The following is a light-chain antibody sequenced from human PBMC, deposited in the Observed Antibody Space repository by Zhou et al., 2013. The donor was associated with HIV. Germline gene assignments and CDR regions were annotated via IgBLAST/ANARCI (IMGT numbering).Light chain of an antibody. J-gene: IGKJ2*01. V-gene: IGKV1-5*03. CDR2: KAS. Sequence: DIQMTQSPSTLSASVGDRVTITCRASQSISNWLAWYQQKPGKAPKLLIYKASSLESGVPSRFSGSGSGTDFSLTISSLQPEDFAMYYCQQANSFPYTFGQGTKLEIK. CDR3: QQANSFPYT. CDR1: QSISNW.